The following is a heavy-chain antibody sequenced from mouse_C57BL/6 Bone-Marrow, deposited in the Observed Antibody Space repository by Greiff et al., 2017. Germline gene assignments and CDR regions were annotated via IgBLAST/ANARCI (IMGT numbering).Heavy chain of an antibody. CDR3: AKGGRFAY. V-gene: IGHV3-6*01. CDR2: ISYDGSN. J-gene: IGHJ3*01. Sequence: VQLQQSGPGLVKPSQSLSLTCSVTGYSITSGYYWNWIRQFPGNKLEWMGYISYDGSNNYNPSLKNRISITRDTSKNQFFLKLNSVTTEDTATYYCAKGGRFAYWGQGTLVTVSA. CDR1: GYSITSGYY.